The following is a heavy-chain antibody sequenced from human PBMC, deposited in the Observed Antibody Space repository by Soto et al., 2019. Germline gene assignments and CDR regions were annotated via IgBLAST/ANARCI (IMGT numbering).Heavy chain of an antibody. V-gene: IGHV3-9*01. CDR1: GFTFDDYA. D-gene: IGHD6-13*01. Sequence: EVQLVESGGGLVQPGRSLRLSCAASGFTFDDYAMHWVRQAPGKGLEWVSGISWNSGSIGYADSVKGRFTISRDNAKNSLYLQMNSLRAEDTALYYCAKEGYRYYYGMDVWGQGTTVTVSS. CDR3: AKEGYRYYYGMDV. CDR2: ISWNSGSI. J-gene: IGHJ6*02.